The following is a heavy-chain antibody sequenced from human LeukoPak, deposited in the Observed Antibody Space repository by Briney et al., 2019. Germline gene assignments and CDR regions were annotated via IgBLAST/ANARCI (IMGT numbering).Heavy chain of an antibody. D-gene: IGHD3-22*01. CDR3: ARREGGWSSGYVDY. Sequence: GGSLRLSCAASGFTLDDYGMSWVRQAPGKGLEWVSGINWNGGSTGYADSVKGRFTISRDNAKNSLYLQMNSLRAEDTALYYCARREGGWSSGYVDYWGQGTLVTVSS. CDR1: GFTLDDYG. CDR2: INWNGGST. V-gene: IGHV3-20*04. J-gene: IGHJ4*02.